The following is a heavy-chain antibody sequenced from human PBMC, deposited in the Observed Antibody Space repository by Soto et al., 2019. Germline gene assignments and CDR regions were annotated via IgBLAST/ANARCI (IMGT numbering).Heavy chain of an antibody. CDR3: ARSGVTGIVIPSHWFDP. D-gene: IGHD2-21*02. CDR1: GDSIGGVGY. V-gene: IGHV4-31*03. CDR2: ISSSGST. J-gene: IGHJ5*02. Sequence: SETLSLTCTVSGDSIGGVGYWSWIRQFPGRGPEWIGCISSSGSTYYNPALNKRISLSLDTSQHQFSLKLLSVTAADSAIYYCARSGVTGIVIPSHWFDPWGQGTLVTVSS.